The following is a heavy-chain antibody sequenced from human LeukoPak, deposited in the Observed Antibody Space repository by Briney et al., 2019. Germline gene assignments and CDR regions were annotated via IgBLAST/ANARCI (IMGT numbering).Heavy chain of an antibody. V-gene: IGHV4-39*01. CDR1: GGSISSSTYY. Sequence: SETLSLTCTVSGGSISSSTYYWGWIRQPPGKGLEWIVSIYYSGSTYYNPSLKSRVTISVDTSKNQFSLKLNSVTAADTAVYYCARRLWQRLANFDYWGQGTLVTVSS. CDR2: IYYSGST. J-gene: IGHJ4*02. D-gene: IGHD6-25*01. CDR3: ARRLWQRLANFDY.